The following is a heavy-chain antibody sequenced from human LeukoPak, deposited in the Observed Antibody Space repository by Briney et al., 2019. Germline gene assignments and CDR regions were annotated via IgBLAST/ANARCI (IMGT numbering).Heavy chain of an antibody. J-gene: IGHJ4*02. V-gene: IGHV3-73*01. D-gene: IGHD5-24*01. CDR1: GFSFSGSA. CDR3: SKLSPDGYNPFDFAY. CDR2: IRSKANSFTT. Sequence: GGSLRLSCAASGFSFSGSAMHWVRQASGKGLEWVGRIRSKANSFTTTYAASVKGRFTISRDDSKNTAYLQMNSLKTEDTAVYYCSKLSPDGYNPFDFAYWGQGTLVTVSS.